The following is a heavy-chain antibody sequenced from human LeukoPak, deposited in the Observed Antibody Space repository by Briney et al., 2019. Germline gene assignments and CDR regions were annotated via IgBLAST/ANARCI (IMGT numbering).Heavy chain of an antibody. V-gene: IGHV3-21*01. CDR1: GFTFSSYS. CDR3: ARVVVVPAATPPYYYYYYMDV. CDR2: ISSSSSYI. D-gene: IGHD2-2*01. Sequence: PGGSLRLSCAASGFTFSSYSMNWVRQAPGKGLEWVSSISSSSSYIYYADSVKGRFTISRDNAKNSLYLQMNSLRAEDTAVYYCARVVVVPAATPPYYYYYYMDVWGKGTTVTVSS. J-gene: IGHJ6*03.